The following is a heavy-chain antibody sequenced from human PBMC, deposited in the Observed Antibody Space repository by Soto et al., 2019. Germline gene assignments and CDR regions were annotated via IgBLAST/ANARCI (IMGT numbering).Heavy chain of an antibody. D-gene: IGHD3-10*01. J-gene: IGHJ5*02. CDR1: RFTFSDAW. Sequence: AGSLRLSCAASRFTFSDAWMSWVRQAPGKGLEWVGRIKSKSDGGTTDYTAPVKGRFTISRDDSENTLYLQMHSLKTEDTAVYYCATTYGSGPWGQGTLVTVSS. V-gene: IGHV3-15*01. CDR3: ATTYGSGP. CDR2: IKSKSDGGTT.